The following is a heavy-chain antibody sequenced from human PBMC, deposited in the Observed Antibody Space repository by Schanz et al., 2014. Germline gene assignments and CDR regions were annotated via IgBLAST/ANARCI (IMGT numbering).Heavy chain of an antibody. Sequence: QVQLVESGGGVVQPGGSLRLSCAASGFTFSDYYMNWVRQAPGKGLEWVSDISSGSSYANYADSVKGRFTISRDNAKNTLYLQMNSLRAEDTAVYYCAKDSTHIDIVLVPTAIDYWGQGTLVTVSS. V-gene: IGHV3-11*06. D-gene: IGHD2-2*01. J-gene: IGHJ4*02. CDR2: ISSGSSYA. CDR1: GFTFSDYY. CDR3: AKDSTHIDIVLVPTAIDY.